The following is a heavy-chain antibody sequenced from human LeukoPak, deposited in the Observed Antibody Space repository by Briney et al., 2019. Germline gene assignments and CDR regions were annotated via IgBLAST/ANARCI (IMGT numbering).Heavy chain of an antibody. J-gene: IGHJ3*02. D-gene: IGHD3-10*01. CDR2: ISAYNGNT. CDR1: GYTFTSYG. V-gene: IGHV1-18*01. Sequence: ASVKVSCKASGYTFTSYGISWVRQAPRQGLEWMGWISAYNGNTNYAQKLQGRVTMTTDTSTSTAYMELRSLRSDDTAVYYCAIYYYGSGSYYIPNDAFDIWGQGTMVTVSS. CDR3: AIYYYGSGSYYIPNDAFDI.